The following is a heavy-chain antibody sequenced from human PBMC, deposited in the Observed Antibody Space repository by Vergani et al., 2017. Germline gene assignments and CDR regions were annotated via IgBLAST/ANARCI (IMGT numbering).Heavy chain of an antibody. Sequence: QVQLVESGGGVFQPGGSLRLSCSASGLTLSSYGVHWVRQVPGRGLESVTFTRPHEDGAFYSASVRGRFTVSRDKSKNTLYLEMNRLNVDDTAIYYCGKTQGTVVGTWWFDPWGQGTPVTVSS. D-gene: IGHD1-7*01. CDR2: TRPHEDGA. J-gene: IGHJ5*02. V-gene: IGHV3-30*02. CDR3: GKTQGTVVGTWWFDP. CDR1: GLTLSSYG.